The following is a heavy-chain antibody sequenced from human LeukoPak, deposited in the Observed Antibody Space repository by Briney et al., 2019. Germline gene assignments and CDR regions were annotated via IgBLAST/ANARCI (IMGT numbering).Heavy chain of an antibody. V-gene: IGHV4-34*01. D-gene: IGHD3-22*01. Sequence: KTSETLSLTCAVYGGSFSGYYWSWIRQPPGKGLEWIGEINHSGSTNYNPSLKSRVTISVDTSKNQFSLKLSSVTAADTAVYYCARRSGYWGSGYWGQGTLVTVPS. CDR2: INHSGST. CDR1: GGSFSGYY. J-gene: IGHJ4*02. CDR3: ARRSGYWGSGY.